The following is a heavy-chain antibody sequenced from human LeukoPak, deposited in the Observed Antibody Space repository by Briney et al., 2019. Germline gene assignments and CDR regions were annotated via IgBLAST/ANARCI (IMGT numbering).Heavy chain of an antibody. CDR2: ISSSGSTI. Sequence: GASLRLSCAASGFTFSDYYMSWIRQAPGKGLEWVSYISSSGSTIYYADSVKGRFTISRDNAKNSLYLQMNSLRAEDTAVYYCARTPYDSSGYYASDYMDVWGKGTTVTVSS. CDR3: ARTPYDSSGYYASDYMDV. CDR1: GFTFSDYY. J-gene: IGHJ6*03. V-gene: IGHV3-11*04. D-gene: IGHD3-22*01.